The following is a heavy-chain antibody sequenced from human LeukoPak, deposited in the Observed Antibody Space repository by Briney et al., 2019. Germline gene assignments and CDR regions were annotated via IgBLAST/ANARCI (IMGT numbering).Heavy chain of an antibody. V-gene: IGHV4-34*01. CDR2: INQSGST. CDR1: GGSFSGYY. D-gene: IGHD2-2*03. Sequence: SETLSLTCAVYGGSFSGYYWSWIRQPPGKGLEWIGEINQSGSTNYNPSLKSRVTISVDTSKNQFSLKLSSVTAADTAVYYCARGPGYCSSTSCYPPHLPFDYWGQGTLVTVSS. J-gene: IGHJ4*02. CDR3: ARGPGYCSSTSCYPPHLPFDY.